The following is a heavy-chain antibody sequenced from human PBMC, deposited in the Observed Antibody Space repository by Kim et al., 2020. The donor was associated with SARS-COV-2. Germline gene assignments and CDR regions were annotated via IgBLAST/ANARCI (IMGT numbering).Heavy chain of an antibody. CDR1: GFTFSSYA. Sequence: GGSLRLSCAASGFTFSSYAMHWVRQAPGKGLEWVAVISYDGSNKYYADSVKGRFTISRDNSKNTLYLQMNSLRAEDTAVYYCAREERGGNSEGYYYYYG. CDR2: ISYDGSNK. D-gene: IGHD2-21*02. CDR3: AREERGGNSEGYYYYYG. J-gene: IGHJ6*01. V-gene: IGHV3-30-3*01.